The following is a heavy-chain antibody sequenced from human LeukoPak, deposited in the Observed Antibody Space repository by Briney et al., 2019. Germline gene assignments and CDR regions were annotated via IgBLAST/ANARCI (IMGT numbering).Heavy chain of an antibody. J-gene: IGHJ4*02. CDR2: IGGGGTNT. CDR1: AFTFTDFA. D-gene: IGHD3-16*01. V-gene: IGHV3-23*01. Sequence: GGSLRLSCAASAFTFTDFAMNWVRQDPGKGLEWVSGIGGGGTNTDYADSVQGRFTISRDNSKNTLYLEMNSLSPDDTAVYYCARGVEPLAANTLAYWGQGTLVTVSS. CDR3: ARGVEPLAANTLAY.